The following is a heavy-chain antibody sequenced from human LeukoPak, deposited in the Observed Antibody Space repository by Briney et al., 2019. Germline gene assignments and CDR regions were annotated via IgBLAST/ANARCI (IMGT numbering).Heavy chain of an antibody. V-gene: IGHV4-4*07. CDR2: IYTSGST. J-gene: IGHJ4*02. D-gene: IGHD3-10*01. Sequence: SETLSLTCTVSGGSISSYYWSWIRQPAGKGLEWIGCIYTSGSTNYNPSLKSRVTMSVDTSKNQFSLKLSSVTAADTAVYYCARDINYYGSGSYYPTYYFDYWGQGTLVTVSS. CDR1: GGSISSYY. CDR3: ARDINYYGSGSYYPTYYFDY.